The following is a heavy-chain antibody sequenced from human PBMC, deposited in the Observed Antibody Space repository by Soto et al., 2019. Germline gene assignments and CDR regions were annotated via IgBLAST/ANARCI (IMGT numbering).Heavy chain of an antibody. CDR3: AKDRRAGGNSAFYFDF. J-gene: IGHJ4*02. CDR1: GFKFSNYA. CDR2: ISATGGGT. D-gene: IGHD3-16*01. V-gene: IGHV3-23*01. Sequence: EGSRRLSCAASGFKFSNYAMSWVRRAPGKGLEWVSLISATGGGTYYADSVKGRFTISRDNSHNTLYLQVHSLTAEDTAVYYCAKDRRAGGNSAFYFDFWGQGAQVTVSS.